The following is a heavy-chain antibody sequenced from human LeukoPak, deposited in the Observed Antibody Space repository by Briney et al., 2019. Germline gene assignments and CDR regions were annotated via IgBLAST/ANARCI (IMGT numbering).Heavy chain of an antibody. CDR3: ARDRGELHLDY. D-gene: IGHD1-26*01. CDR2: INPSGTST. V-gene: IGHV1-46*01. J-gene: IGHJ4*02. CDR1: GYMFTTSF. Sequence: ASVKVSCKASGYMFTTSFMHWVRQAPGQGLEWMGVINPSGTSTDYAQKFQGRVTMTRDTSTNTVYMELRSLRSDDTAVYYCARDRGELHLDYWGQGTLVTVSS.